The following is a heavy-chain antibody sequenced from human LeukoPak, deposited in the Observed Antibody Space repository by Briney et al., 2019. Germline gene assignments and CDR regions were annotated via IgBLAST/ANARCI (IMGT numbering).Heavy chain of an antibody. D-gene: IGHD3-10*01. CDR3: ARAGGYYGSGSFLDY. CDR1: RYDINSVYY. CDR2: IYHSGST. V-gene: IGHV4-38-2*02. J-gene: IGHJ4*02. Sequence: PSETLSLTCTVSRYDINSVYYWGWIRQPPGKGLEWIGSIYHSGSTYYNASLKSRITISMDTSRNKFSLNLNSGTAADTAVYYCARAGGYYGSGSFLDYWGQGLLVTVSS.